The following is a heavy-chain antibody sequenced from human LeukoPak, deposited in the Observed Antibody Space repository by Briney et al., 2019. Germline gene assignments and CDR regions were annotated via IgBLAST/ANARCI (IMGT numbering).Heavy chain of an antibody. J-gene: IGHJ4*02. CDR1: GLTLRSFA. V-gene: IGHV3-23*01. CDR2: ISGDRGST. Sequence: GGSLRLSCEVSGLTLRSFAMSWVRQPAGKGLEWVSAISGDRGSTEYADSVKGRFTISRDNSKNTVYLQMNSLRAGDTALYYCAAMTTAAANAFFYWGRGTVATVSA. CDR3: AAMTTAAANAFFY. D-gene: IGHD2-2*01.